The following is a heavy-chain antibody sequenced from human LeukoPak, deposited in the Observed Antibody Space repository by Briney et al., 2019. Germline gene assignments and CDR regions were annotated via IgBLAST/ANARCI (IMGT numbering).Heavy chain of an antibody. J-gene: IGHJ6*03. CDR3: ARDRDGSIWHLLNFMDV. Sequence: GGSLTLSCAASGFTFTIYAMSWARHAPGKGLVWVLDISVSGDSTNYVDSVRDRLNISRDNYNNTLVLQMSSLRAEDTAVYYCARDRDGSIWHLLNFMDVWGKGTSVTVSS. D-gene: IGHD6-13*01. V-gene: IGHV3-23*01. CDR1: GFTFTIYA. CDR2: ISVSGDST.